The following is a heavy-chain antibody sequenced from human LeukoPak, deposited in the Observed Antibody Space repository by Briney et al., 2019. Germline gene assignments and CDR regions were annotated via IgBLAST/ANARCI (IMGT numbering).Heavy chain of an antibody. CDR1: GYSISSGYY. J-gene: IGHJ4*02. CDR3: ATEVGQWLVRT. D-gene: IGHD6-19*01. V-gene: IGHV4-38-2*01. CDR2: IYHSGRT. Sequence: SETLSLTCGVSGYSISSGYYWGWIRQPPGKGLEWIGSIYHSGRTYYDPSLKSRVTISVDTSKNQFSLKLTSVTAADTAVYYCATEVGQWLVRTWGQGTLVTVSS.